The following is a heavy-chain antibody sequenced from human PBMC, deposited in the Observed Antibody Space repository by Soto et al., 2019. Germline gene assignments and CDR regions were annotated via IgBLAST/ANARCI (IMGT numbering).Heavy chain of an antibody. CDR2: ISYDGSNK. Sequence: GGSLRLSCAASGFTFSTSWMNWVRQAPGKGLEWVAVISYDGSNKYYADSVKGRFTISRDNSKNTLYLQMNSLRAEDTAVYYCAKDPYITMIVVAPDYWGQGTLVTVSS. D-gene: IGHD3-22*01. CDR1: GFTFSTSW. J-gene: IGHJ4*02. CDR3: AKDPYITMIVVAPDY. V-gene: IGHV3-30*18.